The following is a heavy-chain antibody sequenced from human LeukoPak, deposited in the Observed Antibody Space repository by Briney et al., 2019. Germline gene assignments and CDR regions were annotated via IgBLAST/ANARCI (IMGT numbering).Heavy chain of an antibody. J-gene: IGHJ4*02. CDR3: AKEAMVRGVIIQYFDY. V-gene: IGHV3-23*01. D-gene: IGHD3-10*01. CDR2: ISGSGGST. CDR1: GFTFSSYA. Sequence: GGSLRLSCAASGFTFSSYAMSWVRQAPGKGLEWVSAISGSGGSTYYADSVKGRFSISRDNSKNTLYLQMNSLRAEDTAVYYCAKEAMVRGVIIQYFDYWGQGTLVTVSS.